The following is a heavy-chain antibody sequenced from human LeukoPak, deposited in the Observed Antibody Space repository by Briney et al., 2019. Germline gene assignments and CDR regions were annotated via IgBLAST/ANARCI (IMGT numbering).Heavy chain of an antibody. CDR3: ARVGGGD. J-gene: IGHJ4*02. Sequence: SETLSLTRTLSRGSISSSSYYSGWIRHPPGNGLEWLGTIYYSGSTYYNPSLKSRVTISVDTSTNQFSRKLISVTPTDTAVYYCARVGGGDWGQGTLVRVSS. V-gene: IGHV4-39*01. CDR2: IYYSGST. CDR1: RGSISSSSYY. D-gene: IGHD3-16*01.